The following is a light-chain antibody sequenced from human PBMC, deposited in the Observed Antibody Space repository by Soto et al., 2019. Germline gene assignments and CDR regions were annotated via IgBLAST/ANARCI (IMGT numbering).Light chain of an antibody. CDR2: GAS. J-gene: IGKJ3*01. V-gene: IGKV3-15*01. Sequence: EIVMTQSPATLSVSPGERATLSCRASQSVSSNLAWYQQKPGQAPRLLIYGASTRATGIPARFSGSGSGTDFTLTLSSLPSADFAVYYCQQYNNWPFTFGPGTKVDIK. CDR1: QSVSSN. CDR3: QQYNNWPFT.